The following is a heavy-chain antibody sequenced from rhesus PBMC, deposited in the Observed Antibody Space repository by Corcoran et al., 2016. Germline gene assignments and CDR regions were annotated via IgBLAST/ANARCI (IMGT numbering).Heavy chain of an antibody. CDR1: GYTFTDYY. CDR2: FNPEDWKA. CDR3: ATDQYSNFRY. D-gene: IGHD4-23*01. Sequence: EVQLVQSGAEVKKPGASVKISCKASGYTFTDYYLHWVRQAPGKGLEWIGRFNPEDWKATHAQQFPDRVTITADTSTDTAYMELSSLRSEDTAVYYCATDQYSNFRYWGQGVLVTVSS. J-gene: IGHJ4*01. V-gene: IGHV1-111*02.